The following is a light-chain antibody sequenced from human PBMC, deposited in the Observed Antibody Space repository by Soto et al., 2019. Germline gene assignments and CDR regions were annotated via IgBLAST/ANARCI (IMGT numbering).Light chain of an antibody. CDR1: QSVSSSY. J-gene: IGKJ1*01. V-gene: IGKV3-20*01. Sequence: EIVLTQSPGTLSLSPGERATLSCRASQSVSSSYLAWYQQKPGQAPRLLIYGASGRATGIPDRFSGNGSGTDFTLTISRLEPEDCAVYYWQQIGTFGQGTKVEIK. CDR2: GAS. CDR3: QQIGT.